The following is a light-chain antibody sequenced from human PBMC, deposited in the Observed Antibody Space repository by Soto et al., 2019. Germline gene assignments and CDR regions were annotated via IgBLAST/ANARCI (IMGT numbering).Light chain of an antibody. CDR1: QSVNNNY. V-gene: IGKV3-20*01. J-gene: IGKJ4*01. Sequence: EIVFTQSPSILSVSPGERATLSCRASQSVNNNYLAWYQQKPGQSPRLLIYGASIRATAIPDRFSGSGSGTDFTLTISRLEPEDSAVYYCQQHSRSITFGGGTKVDIK. CDR3: QQHSRSIT. CDR2: GAS.